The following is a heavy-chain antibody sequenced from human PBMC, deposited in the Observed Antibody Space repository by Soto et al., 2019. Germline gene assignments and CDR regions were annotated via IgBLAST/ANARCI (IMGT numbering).Heavy chain of an antibody. J-gene: IGHJ6*02. D-gene: IGHD3-16*01. CDR2: IIPISATA. CDR3: ARVQGDYYYAMDV. CDR1: GGTFSTYA. V-gene: IGHV1-69*01. Sequence: QVQLVQSGAEVKKPGSSVKVSCKASGGTFSTYAISWVRQAPGQGLEWMGGIIPISATAKSAQKCQRRITLTADESSSTAYMELSSLRSEDTAVYYCARVQGDYYYAMDVWGQGTTFTVSS.